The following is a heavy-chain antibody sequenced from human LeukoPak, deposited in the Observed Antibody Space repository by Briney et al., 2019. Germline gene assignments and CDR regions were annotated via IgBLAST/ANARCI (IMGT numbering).Heavy chain of an antibody. J-gene: IGHJ4*02. CDR3: TRGFDHAKSGY. CDR2: IHFSGTI. V-gene: IGHV4-39*01. Sequence: SETLSLTCTVSGDSISSTAYYSGWSRQPPGKWLEWLRMIHFSGTIYNNPSLMSPATISVDPSTNHFSLKLTSVPAAHTAVSLCTRGFDHAKSGYCGQGTLVSVSS. D-gene: IGHD1-14*01. CDR1: GDSISSTAYY.